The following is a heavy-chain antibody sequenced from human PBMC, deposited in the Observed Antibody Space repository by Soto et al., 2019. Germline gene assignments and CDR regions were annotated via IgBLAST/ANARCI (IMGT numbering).Heavy chain of an antibody. CDR3: ARDSFGLDV. CDR2: KSYDGSNG. V-gene: IGHV3-30-3*01. J-gene: IGHJ6*02. CDR1: GFTFSYYA. Sequence: GGSLRLSCAASGFTFSYYAMHWVRQAPGKGLEWVSFKSYDGSNGYYADSMKGRFTISRDNSKNTLYLQMDSLRAEDTAVYYCARDSFGLDVWGQGTTVTV.